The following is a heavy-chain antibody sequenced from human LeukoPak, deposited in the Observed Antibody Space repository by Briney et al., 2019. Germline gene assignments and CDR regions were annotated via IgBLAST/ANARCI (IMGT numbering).Heavy chain of an antibody. CDR3: ARDSAGLT. D-gene: IGHD6-19*01. CDR1: GFTFSSYW. V-gene: IGHV3-74*01. CDR2: IHPDGSTT. J-gene: IGHJ5*02. Sequence: GGSLRLSCAASGFTFSSYWMHWVRQPPGKGLMWVSRIHPDGSTTAYADSVKGRFTISRDNAKNTLYLQMNSLRVEDTAVYYCARDSAGLTWGQGTLVTVSS.